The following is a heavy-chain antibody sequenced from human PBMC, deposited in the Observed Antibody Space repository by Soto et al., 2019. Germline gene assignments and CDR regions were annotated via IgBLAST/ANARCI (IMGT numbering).Heavy chain of an antibody. CDR1: GYSFTSYW. J-gene: IGHJ3*02. CDR2: IYPGDSDT. D-gene: IGHD3-9*01. CDR3: ARPLRDYDILTGYYSVAFDI. V-gene: IGHV5-51*01. Sequence: PGESLKISCKGSGYSFTSYWIGWVRQMPGKGLEGMGIIYPGDSDTRYSPSFQGQVTISADKSISTAYLQWSSLKASDTAMYYCARPLRDYDILTGYYSVAFDIWGQGTMVTVSS.